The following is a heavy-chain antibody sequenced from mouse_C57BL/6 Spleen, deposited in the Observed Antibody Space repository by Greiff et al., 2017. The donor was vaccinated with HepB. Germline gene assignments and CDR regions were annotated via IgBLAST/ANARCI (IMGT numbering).Heavy chain of an antibody. D-gene: IGHD2-4*01. CDR3: ARRNYDWTCFAY. CDR2: IYPGSGST. V-gene: IGHV1-55*01. Sequence: QVQLQQPGAELVKPGASVKMSCKASGYTFTSYWITWVKQRPGQGLEWIGDIYPGSGSTNYNEKFKSKATLTVDTSSSTAYMQLSSLTSEDSAVYYCARRNYDWTCFAYWGQGTLVTVSA. J-gene: IGHJ3*01. CDR1: GYTFTSYW.